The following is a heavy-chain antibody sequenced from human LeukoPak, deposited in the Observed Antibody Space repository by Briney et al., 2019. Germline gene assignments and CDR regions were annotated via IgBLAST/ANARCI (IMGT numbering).Heavy chain of an antibody. CDR1: GYTFTSYA. D-gene: IGHD3-16*01. CDR2: TNTNSGNT. V-gene: IGHV7-4-1*02. CDR3: ARGNAYVHPTPEY. J-gene: IGHJ4*02. Sequence: GASVTVSCKASGYTFTSYAMNWVRQAPGKGLEWMGWTNTNSGNTKYAEGLTGRFVFSLDTSGSTAYLQISSLNAEDTAVYYCARGNAYVHPTPEYWGQGTLVTVSS.